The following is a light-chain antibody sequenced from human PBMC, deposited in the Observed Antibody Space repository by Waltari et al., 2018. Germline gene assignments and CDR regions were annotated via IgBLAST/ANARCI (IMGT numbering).Light chain of an antibody. Sequence: QSALTQPASLSGSPGQSITIPCTRSSTYVGGYIYVSWYQQHPGKAPKGLIYDVNNRPSGVSNRFSGSKSGNTASLTISGLQAEDEADYFCSSYTSSTSVIFGGGTKVTVL. J-gene: IGLJ2*01. CDR1: STYVGGYIY. CDR3: SSYTSSTSVI. CDR2: DVN. V-gene: IGLV2-14*03.